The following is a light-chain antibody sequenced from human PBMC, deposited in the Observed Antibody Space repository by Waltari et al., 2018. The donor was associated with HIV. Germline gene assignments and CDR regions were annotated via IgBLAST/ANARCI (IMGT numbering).Light chain of an antibody. CDR3: QQHNSFPIT. J-gene: IGKJ4*01. CDR2: AGS. V-gene: IGKV1-17*01. Sequence: DIQMTQSPSTLSASVGDRLTIICRASEGIGNDLAWFQQKPGKAPKRLIFAGSTLQSGVPLKFSGSGSGTQFTLTISSLQPGDFATYFCQQHNSFPITFGGGTKV. CDR1: EGIGND.